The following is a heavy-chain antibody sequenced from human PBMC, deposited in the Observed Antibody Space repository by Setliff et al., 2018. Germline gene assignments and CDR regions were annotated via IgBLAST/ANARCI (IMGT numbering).Heavy chain of an antibody. CDR1: GYTFSSFG. CDR2: IGDQNGNT. Sequence: ASVKVSCKTSGYTFSSFGLSWLRQAPGQGLEWVGWIGDQNGNTIYAQKFQGRVTMTKDTSTTTGFMELRSLRSDDTAVYYCVRSSAPQVVLAADFDFWGQGTPVTVSS. CDR3: VRSSAPQVVLAADFDF. V-gene: IGHV1-18*01. D-gene: IGHD6-19*01. J-gene: IGHJ4*02.